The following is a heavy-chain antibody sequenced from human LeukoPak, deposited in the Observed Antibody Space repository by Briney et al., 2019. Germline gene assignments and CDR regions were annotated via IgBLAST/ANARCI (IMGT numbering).Heavy chain of an antibody. D-gene: IGHD3-10*01. CDR2: ISTSSSYI. CDR1: GFTFSNYE. V-gene: IGHV3-21*01. CDR3: ARVDLYYGSGSYYPPDY. Sequence: GGSLRLSCAASGFTFSNYEMHWVRQAPGKGLEWVSSISTSSSYIFYADSVKGRFTISRDNAENSLYLQMNSLRAEDTAVYYCARVDLYYGSGSYYPPDYWGQGTLVTVSS. J-gene: IGHJ4*02.